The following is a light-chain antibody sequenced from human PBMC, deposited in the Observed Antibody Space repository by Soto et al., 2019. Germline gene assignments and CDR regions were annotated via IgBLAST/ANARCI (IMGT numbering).Light chain of an antibody. J-gene: IGLJ3*02. V-gene: IGLV2-11*01. Sequence: QSVLTQPRSVSGSAGQSVIISCTGTGSDVGGYKYVSWYQQHPGKAPTLVIYDVSERPSGVPDRFSGSKSGNTASLTISGLQAEDEADYHCCSYAGSSVWVFGGGTKLTVL. CDR2: DVS. CDR1: GSDVGGYKY. CDR3: CSYAGSSVWV.